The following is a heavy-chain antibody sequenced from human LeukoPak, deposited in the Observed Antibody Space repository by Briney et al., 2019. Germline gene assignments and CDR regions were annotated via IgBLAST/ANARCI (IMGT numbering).Heavy chain of an antibody. V-gene: IGHV4-59*01. CDR2: IYYSGST. Sequence: SETLSLTCTVSGGSISSYYWSWIRQPPGMGLEWIGYIYYSGSTNYNPSLKSRVTISVDTSKNQFSLKLSSVTAADTAVYYCASLYDSSGYSDYWGQGTLVTVSS. D-gene: IGHD3-22*01. CDR3: ASLYDSSGYSDY. J-gene: IGHJ4*02. CDR1: GGSISSYY.